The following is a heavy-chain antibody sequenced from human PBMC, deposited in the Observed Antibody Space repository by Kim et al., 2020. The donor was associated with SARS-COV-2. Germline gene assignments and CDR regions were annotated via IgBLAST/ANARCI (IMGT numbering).Heavy chain of an antibody. CDR3: ATVDLERVDY. J-gene: IGHJ4*02. V-gene: IGHV1-24*01. CDR2: ET. D-gene: IGHD1-1*01. Sequence: ETIYAQKFQGRVTMTEDTSTDTAYMELSSLRSEDTAVYYCATVDLERVDYWGQGTLVTVSS.